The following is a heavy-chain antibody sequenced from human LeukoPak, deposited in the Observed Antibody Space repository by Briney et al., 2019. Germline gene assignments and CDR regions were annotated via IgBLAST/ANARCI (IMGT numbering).Heavy chain of an antibody. CDR3: AREECSIGVCYPSGY. Sequence: ASVKVSCKASGYGFTSYDISWVRQAPGQGLEWMGWISTYNANTNYALKLQGRVTLTTDTSTSTAYMELKSLRSDDTAVYYCAREECSIGVCYPSGYWGQGTLVTVSS. J-gene: IGHJ4*02. V-gene: IGHV1-18*01. CDR2: ISTYNANT. D-gene: IGHD2-8*01. CDR1: GYGFTSYD.